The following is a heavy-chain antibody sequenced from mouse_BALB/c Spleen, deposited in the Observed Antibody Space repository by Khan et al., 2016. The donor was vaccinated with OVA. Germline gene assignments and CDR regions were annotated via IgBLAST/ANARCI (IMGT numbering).Heavy chain of an antibody. J-gene: IGHJ2*01. CDR3: ARTARIKY. CDR1: GYTITSGYV. V-gene: IGHV3-2*02. D-gene: IGHD1-2*01. CDR2: ISYSGST. Sequence: EVQLQESGPGLVKPSQSLSLTCTVTGYTITSGYVWNWIRHSPGNKLEWTGYISYSGSTNYNPSFKSRFSITRDTSKNQFFLQLNSVTTEDTATYCWARTARIKYWGQGTTLTVSS.